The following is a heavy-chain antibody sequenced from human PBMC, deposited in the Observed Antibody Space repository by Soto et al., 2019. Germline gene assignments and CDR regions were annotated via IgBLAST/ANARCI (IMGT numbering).Heavy chain of an antibody. D-gene: IGHD2-15*01. CDR1: GFIFSEST. Sequence: GESLKISCSASGFIFSESTIYWVRQVPGKGLEAISAVSTSGRSTYYADSVKDRFTISRDNSKNTLFLQMGSLRPEDTAIYYCVKQAHGLDGVAFDYWGQGTQVTVSS. J-gene: IGHJ4*02. CDR2: VSTSGRST. V-gene: IGHV3-64D*06. CDR3: VKQAHGLDGVAFDY.